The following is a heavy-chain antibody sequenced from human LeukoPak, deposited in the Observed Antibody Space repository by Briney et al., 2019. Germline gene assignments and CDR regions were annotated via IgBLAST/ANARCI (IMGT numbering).Heavy chain of an antibody. D-gene: IGHD2-21*02. Sequence: PGRSLRLSCAASGFTFSSYAMHWVRQAPRKGLEWVAVISYDGSNKYYADSVKGRITISRDNSKNTLYLQMNSLRAEDTAVYYCARVVYLRGPIVVVTAHDAFDIWGQGTMVTVSS. V-gene: IGHV3-30-3*01. CDR3: ARVVYLRGPIVVVTAHDAFDI. J-gene: IGHJ3*02. CDR2: ISYDGSNK. CDR1: GFTFSSYA.